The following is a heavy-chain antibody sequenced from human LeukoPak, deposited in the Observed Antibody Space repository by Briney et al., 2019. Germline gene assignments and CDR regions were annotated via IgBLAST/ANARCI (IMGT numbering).Heavy chain of an antibody. Sequence: PGGSLRLSCAASGFTFNDYSMNWVRQAPGKGLEWVSYITFSSSIIYYADSVKGRFTISRDNAKNSLYLQMNSLRAEDTAVYYCARDRLHYGEYEKTFDYWGQGTLVSVSS. J-gene: IGHJ4*02. CDR1: GFTFNDYS. CDR2: ITFSSSII. V-gene: IGHV3-48*01. CDR3: ARDRLHYGEYEKTFDY. D-gene: IGHD4-17*01.